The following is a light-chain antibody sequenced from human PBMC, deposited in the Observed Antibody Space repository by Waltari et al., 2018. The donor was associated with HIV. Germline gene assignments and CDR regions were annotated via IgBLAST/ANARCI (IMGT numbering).Light chain of an antibody. CDR2: DAS. V-gene: IGKV3-11*01. Sequence: EIVLTQSPVTLSLSAGERATLSCRASQSVRRDIAWYQQKPGQAPSLLFYDASNRATGTPDRFSGGGFGTDFTLTISNIEPEDFAVYYCQLRSDWPPFTFGQGTKLEIK. J-gene: IGKJ2*01. CDR3: QLRSDWPPFT. CDR1: QSVRRD.